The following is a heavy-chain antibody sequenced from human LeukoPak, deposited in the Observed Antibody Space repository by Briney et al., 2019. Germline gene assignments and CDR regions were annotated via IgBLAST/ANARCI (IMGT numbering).Heavy chain of an antibody. CDR1: GLTFSSYS. CDR2: ISSSSSYI. CDR3: ARNSYGDYGPFDY. D-gene: IGHD4-17*01. J-gene: IGHJ4*02. Sequence: PGGSLRLSCAASGLTFSSYSMNWVRQAPGKGLEWVSSISSSSSYIYYADSVKGRFTISRDNAKNSLYLQMNSLRAEDTAVYYCARNSYGDYGPFDYWGQGTLVPVSS. V-gene: IGHV3-21*01.